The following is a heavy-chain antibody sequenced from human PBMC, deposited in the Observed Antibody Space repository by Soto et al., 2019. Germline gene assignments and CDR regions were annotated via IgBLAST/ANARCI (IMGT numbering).Heavy chain of an antibody. V-gene: IGHV4-4*02. D-gene: IGHD4-17*01. J-gene: IGHJ4*02. CDR3: ASRGPGTSVDF. CDR1: GGSFTSNNW. Sequence: QVQLQESGPGLVKPSGTLSLTCAVSGGSFTSNNWWTWVRQPPGQGLEWIGEIYRTGSTNHNPSLKSRITMTPDKSEKQFSLNVTSLTAADTAVYDFASRGPGTSVDFWGQGTLVTGYS. CDR2: IYRTGST.